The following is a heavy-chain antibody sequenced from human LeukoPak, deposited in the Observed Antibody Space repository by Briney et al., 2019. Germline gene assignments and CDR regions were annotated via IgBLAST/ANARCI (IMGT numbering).Heavy chain of an antibody. CDR3: ARDDYDFTQGYYGMDV. D-gene: IGHD3-3*01. CDR2: IIPIFGTA. CDR1: GGTFSSYA. J-gene: IGHJ6*02. V-gene: IGHV1-69*05. Sequence: SVKVSCKASGGTFSSYAISWVRQAPGQGLEWMGGIIPIFGTANYAQKFQGRVTMTRDTSISTAYMELSRLRSDDTAVYYCARDDYDFTQGYYGMDVWGQGTTVTVSS.